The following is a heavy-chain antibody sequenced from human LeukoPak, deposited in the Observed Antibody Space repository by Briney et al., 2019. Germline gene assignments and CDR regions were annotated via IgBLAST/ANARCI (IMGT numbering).Heavy chain of an antibody. J-gene: IGHJ4*02. Sequence: PGRSLRLSCTASGFTFGDYAMSWVRQAPGKGLEWVGFIRSKAYGGTTEYAASVKGRFTISGDDSKSIAYLQMNSLKTEDTAVYYCTSILRYFDQTDYWGQGTLVTVSS. CDR2: IRSKAYGGTT. CDR3: TSILRYFDQTDY. D-gene: IGHD3-9*01. V-gene: IGHV3-49*04. CDR1: GFTFGDYA.